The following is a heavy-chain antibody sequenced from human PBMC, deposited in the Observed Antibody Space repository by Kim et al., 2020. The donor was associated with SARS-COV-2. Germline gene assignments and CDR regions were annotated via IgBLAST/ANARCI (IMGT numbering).Heavy chain of an antibody. J-gene: IGHJ4*02. CDR1: GFTFSSYG. CDR3: AREGGIAVAGTRFDYFDY. D-gene: IGHD6-19*01. Sequence: GGSLRLSCAASGFTFSSYGMHWVRQAPGKGLEWVAVIWYDGSNKYYADSVKGRFTISRDNSKNTLYLQMNSLRAEDTAVYYCAREGGIAVAGTRFDYFDYWGQGTLVTVSS. V-gene: IGHV3-33*01. CDR2: IWYDGSNK.